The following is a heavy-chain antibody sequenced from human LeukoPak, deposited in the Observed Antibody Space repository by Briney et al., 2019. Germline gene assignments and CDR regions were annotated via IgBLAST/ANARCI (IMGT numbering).Heavy chain of an antibody. D-gene: IGHD3-22*01. Sequence: SETLSLPCTVSGGLISSYYWSWIRQPSGKGLAWIGYIYYSGSTNYNPSLKSRVTISVDTSKNQFFLKLSSVTAADTAVYYCARHPTYYYDSSGHSGHFDYWGQGTLGTVSS. CDR1: GGLISSYY. V-gene: IGHV4-59*08. CDR3: ARHPTYYYDSSGHSGHFDY. J-gene: IGHJ4*02. CDR2: IYYSGST.